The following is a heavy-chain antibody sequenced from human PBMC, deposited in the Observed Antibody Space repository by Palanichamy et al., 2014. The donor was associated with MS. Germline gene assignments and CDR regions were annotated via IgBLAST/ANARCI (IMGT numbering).Heavy chain of an antibody. CDR2: ISGSGDRT. CDR3: AKEGGSGGWISEDFLDW. Sequence: EVQLLGSGGDLVQPGGSLRLSCAASGFTFSSYGMSWVRQAPGKGLEWVSGISGSGDRTYYADSVKGRFTISRDNSKDTLYLQMNSLRAEDTALYYCAKEGGSGGWISEDFLDWWGQGILVTVSS. D-gene: IGHD3/OR15-3a*01. V-gene: IGHV3-23*01. CDR1: GFTFSSYG. J-gene: IGHJ4*02.